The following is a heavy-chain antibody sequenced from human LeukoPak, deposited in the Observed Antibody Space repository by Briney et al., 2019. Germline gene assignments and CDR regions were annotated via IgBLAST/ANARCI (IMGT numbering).Heavy chain of an antibody. D-gene: IGHD2-2*01. CDR1: GGSFSGYY. CDR3: AISPDIVVVPAARWWFDP. J-gene: IGHJ5*02. Sequence: SETLSLTCAVYGGSFSGYYWSWIRQPPGKGLEWIGEINHSGSTNYNPSLKSRVTISVDTSKNQFSLKLSSVTAADTAVYYCAISPDIVVVPAARWWFDPWGQGTLATVSS. V-gene: IGHV4-34*01. CDR2: INHSGST.